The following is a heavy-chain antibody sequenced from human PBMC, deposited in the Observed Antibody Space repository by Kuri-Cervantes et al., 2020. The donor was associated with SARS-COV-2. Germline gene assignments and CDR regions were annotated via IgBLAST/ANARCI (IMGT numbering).Heavy chain of an antibody. D-gene: IGHD2-2*01. Sequence: GESLKISCAASGFTFSTYAMNWVRQAPGKGLEWVSGISGSGGTTYYADPVKGRFTISRDNSNNTLYLQMNSLRAENTAVYYCAREYCSSTSCYLNYMDVWGKGTTVTVSS. CDR1: GFTFSTYA. CDR2: ISGSGGTT. J-gene: IGHJ6*03. CDR3: AREYCSSTSCYLNYMDV. V-gene: IGHV3-23*01.